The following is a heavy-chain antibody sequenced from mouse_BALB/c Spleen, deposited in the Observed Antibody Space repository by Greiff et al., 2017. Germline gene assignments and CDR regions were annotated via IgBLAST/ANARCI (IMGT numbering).Heavy chain of an antibody. J-gene: IGHJ3*01. V-gene: IGHV5-12-1*01. D-gene: IGHD2-4*01. CDR3: ARSTMITPWFAY. Sequence: DVMLVESGGGLVKPGGSLKLSCAASGFAFSSYDMSWVRQTPEKRLEWVAYISSGGGSTYYPDTVKGRFTISRDNAKNTLYLQMSSLKSEDTAMYYCARSTMITPWFAYWGQGTLVTVSA. CDR1: GFAFSSYD. CDR2: ISSGGGST.